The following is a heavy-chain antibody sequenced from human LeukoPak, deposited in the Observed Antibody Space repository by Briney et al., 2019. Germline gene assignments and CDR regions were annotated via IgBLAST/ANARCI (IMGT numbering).Heavy chain of an antibody. V-gene: IGHV5-51*01. Sequence: GESLKISCKGSGYSFTSYWIGWVRQMPGKGLEWMGIIYPDDSDTRYSPSFQGQVTISADKSISTAYLQWSSLKASDTAMYYCARAPDSDSGYDYFDYWGQGTLVTVSS. CDR2: IYPDDSDT. CDR1: GYSFTSYW. CDR3: ARAPDSDSGYDYFDY. J-gene: IGHJ4*02. D-gene: IGHD5-12*01.